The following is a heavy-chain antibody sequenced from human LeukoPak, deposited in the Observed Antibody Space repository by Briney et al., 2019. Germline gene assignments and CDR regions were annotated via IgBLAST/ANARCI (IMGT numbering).Heavy chain of an antibody. CDR3: ANEVRPNDY. CDR1: GFAFSSHA. CDR2: IDISGGST. Sequence: QGGSLRLSCAASGFAFSSHAMCWVRQAPGKGLEWVSSIDISGGSTYYADSAEGRFTISRDNSKNTLYLQMNGLRVEDTALYYCANEVRPNDYWGQGTLVTVSS. V-gene: IGHV3-23*01. D-gene: IGHD1-1*01. J-gene: IGHJ4*02.